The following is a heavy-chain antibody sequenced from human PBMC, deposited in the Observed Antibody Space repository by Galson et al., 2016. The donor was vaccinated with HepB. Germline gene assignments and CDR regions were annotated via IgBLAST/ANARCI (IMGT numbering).Heavy chain of an antibody. V-gene: IGHV3-48*01. D-gene: IGHD3-10*01. CDR3: ARPYTYYFGSGSYFDVLHYGMDV. CDR2: ISASSGTI. J-gene: IGHJ6*02. CDR1: GFRFSDYN. Sequence: SLRLSCAASGFRFSDYNMNWVRQAPGRGLEWVAYISASSGTIYYADSVKGRLTISRDNANNSLSLQMNSLRAEDTAFYYCARPYTYYFGSGSYFDVLHYGMDVWGQGTTVTVSS.